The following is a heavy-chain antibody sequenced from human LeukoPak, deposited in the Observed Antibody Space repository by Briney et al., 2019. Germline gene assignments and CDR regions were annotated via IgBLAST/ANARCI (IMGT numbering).Heavy chain of an antibody. J-gene: IGHJ3*02. Sequence: SLRLSCAASVFTFDDYGMSWVRQAPGKGLEWVSGINWNGGSTGYADSVKGRFTISRDNAKNSLYLQMNSLRAEDTALYHCARVYYDSSGPRFDIWGQGTMVTVSS. V-gene: IGHV3-20*01. CDR1: VFTFDDYG. D-gene: IGHD3-22*01. CDR2: INWNGGST. CDR3: ARVYYDSSGPRFDI.